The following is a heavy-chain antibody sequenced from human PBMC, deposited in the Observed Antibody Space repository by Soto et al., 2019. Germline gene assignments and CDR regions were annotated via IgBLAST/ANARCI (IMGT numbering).Heavy chain of an antibody. J-gene: IGHJ4*02. CDR2: INTDGSST. V-gene: IGHV3-74*01. D-gene: IGHD3-10*01. CDR1: GFTFSSFW. CDR3: AKRGVDTFGLSY. Sequence: EVQLVESGGGLVQPGGSLRLSCAVSGFTFSSFWTHWVRQAPGEGLVWVSRINTDGSSTSYAGSVKGRFTISRDNAKNTLYLQMNSLGVEETAMYYCAKRGVDTFGLSYWGQGTLVTVSS.